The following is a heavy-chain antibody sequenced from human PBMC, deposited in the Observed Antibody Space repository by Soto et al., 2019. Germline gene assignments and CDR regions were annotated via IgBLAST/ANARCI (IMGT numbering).Heavy chain of an antibody. CDR1: GYTFTSYG. Sequence: QVHLVQSGAEVKKPGASVKVSCKASGYTFTSYGITWARQAPGQGLEWMGWISAHNGNTDYAQKLQGRVIVTRDTPTSTAYMELRSLRSDDTAVYYCARGRYGDYWGQGALVTVSS. V-gene: IGHV1-18*01. CDR3: ARGRYGDY. J-gene: IGHJ4*02. CDR2: ISAHNGNT. D-gene: IGHD1-1*01.